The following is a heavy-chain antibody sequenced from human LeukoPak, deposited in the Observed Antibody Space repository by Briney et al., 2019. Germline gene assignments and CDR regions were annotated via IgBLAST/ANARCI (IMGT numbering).Heavy chain of an antibody. V-gene: IGHV1-8*01. CDR3: ARGLRRRAAGYYYYYGMDV. Sequence: ASVKVSCKASGYTFTSYDINWVRQATGQGLEWMGWMNPNSGNTGYAQKFQGRVTMTRNTSISTAYMELSSLRSEDKAVYYCARGLRRRAAGYYYYYGMDVWGQGTTVTVSS. CDR1: GYTFTSYD. CDR2: MNPNSGNT. D-gene: IGHD6-13*01. J-gene: IGHJ6*02.